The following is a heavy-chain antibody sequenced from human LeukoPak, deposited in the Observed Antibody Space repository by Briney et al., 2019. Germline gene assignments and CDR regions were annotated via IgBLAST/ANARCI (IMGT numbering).Heavy chain of an antibody. J-gene: IGHJ4*02. CDR2: IYYSGST. D-gene: IGHD3-22*01. Sequence: SETLSLTCTVSGGSISSYYWSWIRKPPGKGLEWIGYIYYSGSTNHNPSLKSRVTISVDTSKNQFSLKLSSVTAADTAVYYCARYDSRGGHFDYWGQGTLVTVSS. CDR1: GGSISSYY. CDR3: ARYDSRGGHFDY. V-gene: IGHV4-59*01.